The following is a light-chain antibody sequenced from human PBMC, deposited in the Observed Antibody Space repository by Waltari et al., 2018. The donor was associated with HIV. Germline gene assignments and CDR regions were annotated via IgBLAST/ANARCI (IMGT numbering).Light chain of an antibody. V-gene: IGLV2-14*03. CDR1: DSDFGLSNF. Sequence: AVTQPASVSGLPGQSTTISCTGDDSDFGLSNFVSCYQQHSGNPPRLILYDVDSRASGVSDRFSGSMSGNTASLTISGLRAEDEGHYYCASFTGDNTVIFGGGTEVTVL. CDR3: ASFTGDNTVI. CDR2: DVD. J-gene: IGLJ2*01.